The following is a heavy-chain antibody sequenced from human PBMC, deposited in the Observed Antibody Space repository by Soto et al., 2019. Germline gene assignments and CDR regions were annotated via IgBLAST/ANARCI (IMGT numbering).Heavy chain of an antibody. D-gene: IGHD3-22*01. V-gene: IGHV1-69*06. CDR1: GGTFGSDA. CDR3: ARDRTASRYYTDWLDP. CDR2: IIPIFGTT. J-gene: IGHJ5*02. Sequence: AASVKVSCKASGGTFGSDAITWVRQAPGQGLEWVGRIIPIFGTTNYAQNLQGRVTISADKSTLTSYMELHSLTSDDTALYYCARDRTASRYYTDWLDPWGQGTQVTVSS.